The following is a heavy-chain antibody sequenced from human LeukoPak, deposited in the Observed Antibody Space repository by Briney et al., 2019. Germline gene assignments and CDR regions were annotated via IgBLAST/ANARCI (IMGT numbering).Heavy chain of an antibody. V-gene: IGHV1-69*13. J-gene: IGHJ4*02. CDR3: ARGWLAETTVVTPYNY. CDR1: GGTFSSYA. D-gene: IGHD4-23*01. Sequence: ASVKVSCKASGGTFSSYAISWVRQAPGQGLEWMGGIIPIFGTANYAQKFQGRVTITAVESMSTAYMELSSLRYTAVYYCARGWLAETTVVTPYNYWGQGTLVTVSS. CDR2: IIPIFGTA.